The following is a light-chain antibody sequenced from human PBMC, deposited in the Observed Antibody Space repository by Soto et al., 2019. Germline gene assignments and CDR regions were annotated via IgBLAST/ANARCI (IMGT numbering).Light chain of an antibody. CDR2: GAS. Sequence: EIVISHSPATLSLSPLGISTLSCRSSHSISDTLACYQHKPGQPPRLLIHGASTRATGFPARFSGSGPGTDFTLTISSLQSEDFAVYYCQQYNNWPWTFGQGTKVDIK. J-gene: IGKJ1*01. V-gene: IGKV3-15*01. CDR1: HSISDT. CDR3: QQYNNWPWT.